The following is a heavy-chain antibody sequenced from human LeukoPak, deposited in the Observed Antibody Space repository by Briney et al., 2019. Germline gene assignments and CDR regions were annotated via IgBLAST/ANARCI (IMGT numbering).Heavy chain of an antibody. CDR2: ISYDGSNK. CDR1: GFTFSSYA. J-gene: IGHJ4*02. CDR3: AKPQWELFYFDY. D-gene: IGHD1-26*01. Sequence: GGSLRLSCAASGFTFSSYAMHWVRQAPGKGLEWVAVISYDGSNKYYADSVKGRFTISRDNSKNTLYLRMNSLRAEDTAVYYCAKPQWELFYFDYWGQGTLVTVSS. V-gene: IGHV3-30-3*02.